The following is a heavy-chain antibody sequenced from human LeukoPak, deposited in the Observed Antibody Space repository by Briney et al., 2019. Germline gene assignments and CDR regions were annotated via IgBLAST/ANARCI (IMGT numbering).Heavy chain of an antibody. D-gene: IGHD1-26*01. J-gene: IGHJ4*02. Sequence: SETLSLTCTVSGGSISTYYWSWLRQSPGKGLEWIGCVQYSGNTKYNPLFKSRVTISVDTSKNQFSLRLSSVTTADTAMYFCARGINVGATSYWGQGTLVTVPA. CDR3: ARGINVGATSY. CDR1: GGSISTYY. CDR2: VQYSGNT. V-gene: IGHV4-59*01.